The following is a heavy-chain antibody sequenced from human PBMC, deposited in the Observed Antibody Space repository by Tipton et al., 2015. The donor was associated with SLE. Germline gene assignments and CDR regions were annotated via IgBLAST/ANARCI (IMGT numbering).Heavy chain of an antibody. CDR2: ISGSGGST. J-gene: IGHJ4*02. Sequence: GSLRLSCAASGFTFSSYAMSWVRQAPGKGLELVSAISGSGGSTYYADSVKGRFTISRDNSKNTLYLQMNSLRAEDTAVYYCANGGTDGGASFDWFFDYWGQGTLVTVAS. CDR3: ANGGTDGGASFDWFFDY. V-gene: IGHV3-23*01. CDR1: GFTFSSYA. D-gene: IGHD3-9*01.